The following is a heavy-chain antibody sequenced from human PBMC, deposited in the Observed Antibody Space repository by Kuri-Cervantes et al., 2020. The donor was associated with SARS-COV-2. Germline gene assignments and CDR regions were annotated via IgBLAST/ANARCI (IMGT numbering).Heavy chain of an antibody. D-gene: IGHD7-27*01. CDR2: IDSSSYYI. CDR1: GFTFSGYS. J-gene: IGHJ4*02. CDR3: AREEGGELGEAFDY. V-gene: IGHV3-21*01. Sequence: GESLKISRAASGFTFSGYSMNWIRQAPGKGLEWVASIDSSSYYIYHADSVKGRLTISRDNAKTSLYLQMNSLKLEDTAVYYCAREEGGELGEAFDYWGQGALVTVSS.